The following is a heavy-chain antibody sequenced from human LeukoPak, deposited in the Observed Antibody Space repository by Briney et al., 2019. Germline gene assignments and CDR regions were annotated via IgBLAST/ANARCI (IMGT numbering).Heavy chain of an antibody. J-gene: IGHJ5*02. CDR3: ARQPSRYAGGFDP. V-gene: IGHV5-51*01. CDR1: GYSFANYW. D-gene: IGHD1-14*01. Sequence: GESLKISCQGSGYSFANYWIAWVRQMPGKGLEWMGIIYPGDSDTKYSPSFQGQVTISADKSISTAYLQWSSLKASDTAIYYCARQPSRYAGGFDPWGQGTLVTVSS. CDR2: IYPGDSDT.